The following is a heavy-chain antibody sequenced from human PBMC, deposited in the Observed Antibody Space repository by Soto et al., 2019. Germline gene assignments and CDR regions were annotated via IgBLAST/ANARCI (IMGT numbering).Heavy chain of an antibody. CDR2: ISSSSSTI. CDR1: GFTFSSYS. Sequence: EVQLVESGGGLVQPGGSLRLSCAASGFTFSSYSMNWVRQAPGKGLEWVSYISSSSSTIYYADSVKGRFTISRDNAKNSLYLQMNSLRDEDTAVYYCARDESGPYNWNDAAYYYYYGMDVWGQGTTVTVSS. CDR3: ARDESGPYNWNDAAYYYYYGMDV. J-gene: IGHJ6*02. D-gene: IGHD1-1*01. V-gene: IGHV3-48*02.